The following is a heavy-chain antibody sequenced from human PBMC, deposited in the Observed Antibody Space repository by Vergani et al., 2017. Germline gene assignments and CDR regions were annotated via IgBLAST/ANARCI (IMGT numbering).Heavy chain of an antibody. J-gene: IGHJ4*02. CDR2: IYYSGST. D-gene: IGHD2-2*01. CDR1: GGSISSYY. V-gene: IGHV4-59*01. CDR3: ARAPAAPRGFRFFDY. Sequence: VQLQESGPGLVKPSETLSLTCTVSGGSISSYYWSWIRQPPGKGLEWIGYIYYSGSTNYNPSLKSRVTISVDTSKNQFSLKLSSVTAADTAVYYCARAPAAPRGFRFFDYWGQGTLVTVSS.